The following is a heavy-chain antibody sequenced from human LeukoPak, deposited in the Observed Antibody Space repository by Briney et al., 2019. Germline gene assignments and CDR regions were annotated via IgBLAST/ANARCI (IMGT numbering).Heavy chain of an antibody. V-gene: IGHV3-66*01. J-gene: IGHJ4*02. Sequence: PGGSLRLSCAASGFTVTSTYMSRVRQAPGKGLEWVSVIYSGGSPYYADSVKGRFTISRGSSKNTVYLQMNSLRAEDTAVYHCARGGPFTGTISTPRASDYWGQGILVTVSS. CDR3: ARGGPFTGTISTPRASDY. CDR2: IYSGGSP. CDR1: GFTVTSTY. D-gene: IGHD1-7*01.